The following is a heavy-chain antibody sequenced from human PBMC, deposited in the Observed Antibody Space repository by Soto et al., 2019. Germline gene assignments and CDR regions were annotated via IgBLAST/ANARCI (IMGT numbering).Heavy chain of an antibody. J-gene: IGHJ2*01. CDR3: ARESYNESNVGYFDL. CDR1: RGSISSSNC. Sequence: QVQLQESGPGLVKPSGTLSLTCAVSRGSISSSNCWSWVPQSPGKGLEWIGAMYHTGLTTYSPSPKSRVTMSMDKSKNQFSLKLSSVPAADTAVYYCARESYNESNVGYFDLWGRGTLVSVSS. V-gene: IGHV4-4*02. D-gene: IGHD1-1*01. CDR2: MYHTGLT.